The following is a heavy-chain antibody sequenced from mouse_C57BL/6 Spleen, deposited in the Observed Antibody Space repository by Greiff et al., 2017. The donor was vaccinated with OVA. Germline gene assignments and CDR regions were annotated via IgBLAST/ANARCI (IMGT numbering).Heavy chain of an antibody. D-gene: IGHD3-2*02. Sequence: QVQLQRPGAELVRPGTSVKLSCKASGYTFTSYWMHWVKQRPGQGLEWIGVIDPSDSYTNYNQKFKGKATLTVDTSSSTAYMQLSSLTSEDSAVYYCARGETAQATRFAYWGQGTLVTVSA. CDR3: ARGETAQATRFAY. CDR1: GYTFTSYW. V-gene: IGHV1-59*01. CDR2: IDPSDSYT. J-gene: IGHJ3*01.